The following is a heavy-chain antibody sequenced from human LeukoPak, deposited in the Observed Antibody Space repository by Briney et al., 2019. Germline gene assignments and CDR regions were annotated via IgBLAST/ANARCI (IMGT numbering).Heavy chain of an antibody. CDR2: IYYSGST. CDR3: ARVSLITFGGPFDY. CDR1: GGSISSGDYY. Sequence: PSQTLSLTCPVSGGSISSGDYYWSWIRQPPGKGLEWIGYIYYSGSTYYNPSLKSRVTISVDTSKNQFSLKLSSVTAADTAVYYCARVSLITFGGPFDYWGQGTLVTVSS. J-gene: IGHJ4*02. D-gene: IGHD3-16*01. V-gene: IGHV4-30-4*08.